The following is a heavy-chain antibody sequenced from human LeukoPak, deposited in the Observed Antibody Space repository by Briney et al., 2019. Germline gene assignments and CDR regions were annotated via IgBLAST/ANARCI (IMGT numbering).Heavy chain of an antibody. D-gene: IGHD6-13*01. J-gene: IGHJ1*01. CDR1: GGSISSYY. CDR3: ARVRRQQQLVGPGYFQH. Sequence: SETLSLTCTVSGGSISSYYWSWIRQPPGKGLEWIGYIYYSGSTNYNPSLKSRVTISVDTSKNQFSLKLSSVTAADTAVYYCARVRRQQQLVGPGYFQHWGQGTLVTVSS. V-gene: IGHV4-59*08. CDR2: IYYSGST.